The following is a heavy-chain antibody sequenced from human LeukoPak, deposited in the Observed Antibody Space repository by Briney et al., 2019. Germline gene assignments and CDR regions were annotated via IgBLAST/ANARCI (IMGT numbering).Heavy chain of an antibody. J-gene: IGHJ4*02. D-gene: IGHD3-10*01. CDR1: GYTFTGYG. V-gene: IGHV1-18*01. CDR2: ISAYNGNT. CDR3: ARANYHGSGSYCDY. Sequence: ASVKVSCKASGYTFTGYGISWVRQAPGQGLEWMGWISAYNGNTNYAQKLQGRVTMTTDTSTTTAYMELRSLRSDDTAVYYCARANYHGSGSYCDYWGQGTLVTVSS.